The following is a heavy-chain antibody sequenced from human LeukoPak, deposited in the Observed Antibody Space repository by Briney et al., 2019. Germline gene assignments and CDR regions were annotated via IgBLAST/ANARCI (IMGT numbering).Heavy chain of an antibody. V-gene: IGHV3-43*01. J-gene: IGHJ4*02. D-gene: IGHD3-10*01. CDR3: AKGQYGSGSYSNDY. Sequence: GGSLRLSCAASGFTFDDYTMHWVRQAPGKGLEWVSLISWDGGSTYYADSVKGRITISRDNSKNALYVQVNSLRAEDTAVYYCAKGQYGSGSYSNDYWGQGTLVTVSS. CDR1: GFTFDDYT. CDR2: ISWDGGST.